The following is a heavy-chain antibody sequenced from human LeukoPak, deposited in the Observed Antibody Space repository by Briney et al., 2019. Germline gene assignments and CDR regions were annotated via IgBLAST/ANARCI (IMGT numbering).Heavy chain of an antibody. Sequence: PGGSLRLSCSTSGFTFSDYAMNWVRQSPGTGLEWVAGIDGGGGPTYIADSVKGRFIISRDNSKNKLYLQMNSLTADDTALYYCAKDVRGYRRPLDYWGQGTLVTVSS. CDR2: IDGGGGPT. D-gene: IGHD5-18*01. V-gene: IGHV3-23*01. CDR1: GFTFSDYA. J-gene: IGHJ4*02. CDR3: AKDVRGYRRPLDY.